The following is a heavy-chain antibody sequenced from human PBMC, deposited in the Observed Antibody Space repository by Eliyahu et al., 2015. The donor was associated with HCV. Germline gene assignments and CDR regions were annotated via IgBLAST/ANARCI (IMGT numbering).Heavy chain of an antibody. Sequence: QVTLKESGPVLVKPTETLTLTCTVSGFXLNNRLGVSWIRQPPGKALEWLAHIFSNDGKSYSTSLRSRLTISKDTSKSHVVLTMTNMDPVDTATYYCARVSTKLFLWDWYYYLDVWGKGTTVTVSS. CDR2: IFSNDGK. CDR1: GFXLNNRLG. D-gene: IGHD3-10*01. J-gene: IGHJ6*03. V-gene: IGHV2-26*01. CDR3: ARVSTKLFLWDWYYYLDV.